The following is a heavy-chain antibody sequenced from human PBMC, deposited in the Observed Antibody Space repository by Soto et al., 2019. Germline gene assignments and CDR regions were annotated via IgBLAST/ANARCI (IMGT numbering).Heavy chain of an antibody. D-gene: IGHD5-18*01. J-gene: IGHJ4*02. CDR1: GFTFSGYT. CDR2: IWFDGSNK. Sequence: GGSLRLSCAASGFTFSGYTIHWVRQAPGKGVEWLALIWFDGSNKYYADSGKGRFTISRDNAKNTLYLQMNTLRAEDTAVYYCARDLGYNYGHPFDYWGQGTLVTVSS. V-gene: IGHV3-33*01. CDR3: ARDLGYNYGHPFDY.